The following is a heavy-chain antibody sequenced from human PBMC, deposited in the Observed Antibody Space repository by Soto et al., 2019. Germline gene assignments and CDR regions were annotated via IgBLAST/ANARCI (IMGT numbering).Heavy chain of an antibody. CDR2: ISYDGSTK. D-gene: IGHD2-2*01. CDR1: GFTFSIYG. V-gene: IGHV3-30*18. Sequence: QVQLVESGGGVVQPGRSLRLSCAASGFTFSIYGMHWVRQAPGKGLEWVALISYDGSTKFYADSVKGRFTISRDNSKSTLKLEMNSLSAEDTAVYFCSKDAKKYHYYNPGMDVWGQGTTVTVSS. J-gene: IGHJ6*02. CDR3: SKDAKKYHYYNPGMDV.